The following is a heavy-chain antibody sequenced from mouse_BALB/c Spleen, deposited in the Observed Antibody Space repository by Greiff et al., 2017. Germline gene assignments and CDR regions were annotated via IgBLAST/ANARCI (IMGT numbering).Heavy chain of an antibody. J-gene: IGHJ3*01. D-gene: IGHD2-1*01. CDR2: INPGSGGT. V-gene: IGHV1-54*01. CDR3: ARFLYGNGAY. Sequence: QVQLQQSGAELVRPGTSVKVSCKASGYAFTNYLIEWVKQRPGQGLEWIGVINPGSGGTNYNEKFKGKATLTADKSSSTAYMQLSSLTSDDSAVYFCARFLYGNGAYWGQGTLVTVSA. CDR1: GYAFTNYL.